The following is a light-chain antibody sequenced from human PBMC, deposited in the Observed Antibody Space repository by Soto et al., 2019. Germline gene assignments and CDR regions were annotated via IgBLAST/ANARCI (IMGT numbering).Light chain of an antibody. CDR1: SSDVGGYNF. CDR3: SSNVGDNNRYV. V-gene: IGLV2-8*01. CDR2: EVN. J-gene: IGLJ1*01. Sequence: QSALTQPPSASGSPGQSVTISCTGTSSDVGGYNFVSWYQQHPGKAPKLIIYEVNKRPSGVPNRFSGSKSGNTASLTVSGLQAEDDADYYCSSNVGDNNRYVFGTGTKVTVL.